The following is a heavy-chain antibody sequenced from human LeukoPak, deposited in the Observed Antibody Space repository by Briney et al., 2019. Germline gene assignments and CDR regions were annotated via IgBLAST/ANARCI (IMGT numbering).Heavy chain of an antibody. Sequence: SETLSLTCTVSGGSISSYYWSWIRQPPGKGLEWIGYIYYSGSTNYNPSLKSRVTISVDTSKNQFSLKLSSVTAADTAVYYCARAPEASSSGWYGGENYYGMDVWGQGTTVTVSS. D-gene: IGHD6-19*01. CDR3: ARAPEASSSGWYGGENYYGMDV. V-gene: IGHV4-59*01. CDR1: GGSISSYY. J-gene: IGHJ6*02. CDR2: IYYSGST.